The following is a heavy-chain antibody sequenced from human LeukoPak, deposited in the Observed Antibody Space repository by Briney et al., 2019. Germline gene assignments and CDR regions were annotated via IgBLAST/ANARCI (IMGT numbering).Heavy chain of an antibody. Sequence: SETLSLTCAVYGGSFSGYYWTWIRQTPEKGLEWIGEMNPSGSTNYNPSLKSRVTISVDTSKNQSSLELSSVTAADTAVYYCARGRQDVTMIVVVMTAVSYYLDGWGKGTTVTVS. V-gene: IGHV4-34*01. CDR1: GGSFSGYY. D-gene: IGHD3-22*01. CDR3: ARGRQDVTMIVVVMTAVSYYLDG. CDR2: MNPSGST. J-gene: IGHJ6*03.